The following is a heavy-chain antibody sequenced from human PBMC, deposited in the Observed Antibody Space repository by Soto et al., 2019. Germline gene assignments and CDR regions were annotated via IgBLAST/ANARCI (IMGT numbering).Heavy chain of an antibody. D-gene: IGHD3-22*01. CDR1: GGTFSSYA. CDR3: ASVRYDYYDSVFYYYGMDV. CDR2: IIPIFGTA. Sequence: QVQLVQSGAEVKKPGSSVKVSCKASGGTFSSYAISWVRQAPGQGLEWMGGIIPIFGTANNAQKFQGRVTITADESTRTAYMELSSLRSEDTVVYYCASVRYDYYDSVFYYYGMDVWGQGTTVTVSS. V-gene: IGHV1-69*01. J-gene: IGHJ6*02.